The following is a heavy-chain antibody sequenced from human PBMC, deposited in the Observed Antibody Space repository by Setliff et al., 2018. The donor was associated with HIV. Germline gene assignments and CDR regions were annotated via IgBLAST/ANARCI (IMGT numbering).Heavy chain of an antibody. CDR1: GGSFSGYY. CDR2: INHSGST. Sequence: PSETLSLTCAVYGGSFSGYYWSWIRQPPGKGLEWIGEINHSGSTNYNPSLKSRVTISIDTSKNQFSLRLSSVTAADTAVYYCATCSVGWSREEHPRPDGAFHIWG. V-gene: IGHV4-34*01. D-gene: IGHD3-3*01. J-gene: IGHJ3*02. CDR3: ATCSVGWSREEHPRPDGAFHI.